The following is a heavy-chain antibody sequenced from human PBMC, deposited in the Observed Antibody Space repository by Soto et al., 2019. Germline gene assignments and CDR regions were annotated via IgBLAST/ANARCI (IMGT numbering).Heavy chain of an antibody. D-gene: IGHD3-22*01. CDR1: GGTFSSYA. J-gene: IGHJ5*02. V-gene: IGHV1-69*12. CDR2: IIPIFGTA. Sequence: QVQLVQSGAEVKKPGSSVKVSCKASGGTFSSYAISWVRQAPGQGLEWMGGIIPIFGTANYAQKFQGRVTITADESTSTAYMELGSLRSEDMAVYYCARDRWALITVLVVVQNWFDPWGQGTLVTVSS. CDR3: ARDRWALITVLVVVQNWFDP.